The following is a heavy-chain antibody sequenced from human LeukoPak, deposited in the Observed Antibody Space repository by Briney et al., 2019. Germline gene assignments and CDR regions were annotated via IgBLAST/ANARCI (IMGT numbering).Heavy chain of an antibody. CDR2: IYYSGSA. CDR3: ARGSQVDDFWSGYRAPLDY. D-gene: IGHD3-3*01. J-gene: IGHJ4*02. V-gene: IGHV4-59*04. Sequence: SETLSLTCTVSGGSISSYYWSWIRHPPGKGLEWIGTIYYSGSAYYNPSLKTQVTISVDTSKNQFSLKLSSVTAADTAVYFCARGSQVDDFWSGYRAPLDYWGQGTLVTAAS. CDR1: GGSISSYY.